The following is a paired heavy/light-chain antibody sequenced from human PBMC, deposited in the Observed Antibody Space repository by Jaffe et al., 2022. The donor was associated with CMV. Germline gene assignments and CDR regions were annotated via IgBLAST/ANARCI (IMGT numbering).Heavy chain of an antibody. Sequence: QLQLQESGPGLVKPSETLSLTCTVSGDSIYYSSSYWAWIRQPPGKGLEWIGSIYYSGGTFYNPSLKSRVTISVDTSKNQFSLKLSSVTAADTAVYYCARTGGTYYNSPAGNFDYWGQGTLVTVSS. CDR2: IYYSGGT. CDR3: ARTGGTYYNSPAGNFDY. J-gene: IGHJ4*02. V-gene: IGHV4-39*01. CDR1: GDSIYYSSSY. D-gene: IGHD1-26*01.
Light chain of an antibody. V-gene: IGKV1-39*01. Sequence: DIQMTQSPSSLSASVGDRVTITCRASQSITTSLNWYQQKPGKAPNLLIYAASSLQSGVPSRFSGSGSGTDFTLTISSLQPEDFASYYCQQSDSTPQTFGQGTKVEVK. CDR3: QQSDSTPQT. CDR1: QSITTS. J-gene: IGKJ1*01. CDR2: AAS.